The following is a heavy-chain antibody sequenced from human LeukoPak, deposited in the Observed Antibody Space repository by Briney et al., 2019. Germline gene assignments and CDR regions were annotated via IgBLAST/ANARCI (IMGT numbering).Heavy chain of an antibody. CDR3: ARVAGGYDAFDL. CDR1: GYNSINQW. V-gene: IGHV5-51*01. Sequence: GESLKISCKGSGYNSINQWIGWVRQMPGKGLEWMGIVFPSDSDTRYSPSFQGQVTISADKSISTAYLQWSSLKASDTAVYYCARVAGGYDAFDLWGQGTMVTVSS. CDR2: VFPSDSDT. J-gene: IGHJ3*01. D-gene: IGHD5-12*01.